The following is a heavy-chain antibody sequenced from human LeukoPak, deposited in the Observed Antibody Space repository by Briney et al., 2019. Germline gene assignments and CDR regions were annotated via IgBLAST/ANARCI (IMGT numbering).Heavy chain of an antibody. J-gene: IGHJ6*03. CDR2: IYYSGST. CDR1: GGSISSSSYY. CDR3: ARRAGNRGTAKNYYYYMDV. Sequence: SETLSLTCTVSGGSISSSSYYWAWIRQPPGKGLEWIGSIYYSGSTYYNPSLKSRVTISVDTSKNQFSLKLSSVTAADTAVYYCARRAGNRGTAKNYYYYMDVWGKGTTVTVSS. D-gene: IGHD1-26*01. V-gene: IGHV4-39*07.